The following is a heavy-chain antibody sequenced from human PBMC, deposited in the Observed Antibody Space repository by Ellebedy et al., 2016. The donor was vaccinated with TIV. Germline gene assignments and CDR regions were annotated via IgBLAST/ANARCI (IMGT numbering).Heavy chain of an antibody. CDR1: GGSISSNY. V-gene: IGHV4-59*01. CDR3: AREPDIVATWTGGMDV. D-gene: IGHD5-12*01. J-gene: IGHJ6*02. Sequence: SETLSLTCTVSGGSISSNYWSWIRQPPGKGLEWIGYIYHSGSTNYNPSLKSRVTISVDTSKNRFSLKLSSVTAADTAVYYCAREPDIVATWTGGMDVWGQGTTVTVPS. CDR2: IYHSGST.